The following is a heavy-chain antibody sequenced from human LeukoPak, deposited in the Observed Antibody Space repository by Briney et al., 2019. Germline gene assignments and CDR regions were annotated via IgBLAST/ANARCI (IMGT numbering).Heavy chain of an antibody. CDR1: GDTFSSYA. CDR3: ARVVAEGPYYYYMDV. V-gene: IGHV1-69*05. CDR2: IIPIFGTA. Sequence: GASVKVSCKASGDTFSSYAISWVRQAPGQGLEWMGGIIPIFGTANYAQKFQGRVTITTDESTSTAYMELSSLRSEDTAVYYCARVVAEGPYYYYMDVWGKGTTVTVSS. J-gene: IGHJ6*03.